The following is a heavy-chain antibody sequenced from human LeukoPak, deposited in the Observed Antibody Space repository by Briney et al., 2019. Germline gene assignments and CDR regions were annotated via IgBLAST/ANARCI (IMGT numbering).Heavy chain of an antibody. CDR2: INHSGST. Sequence: SETLSLTCAVYGGSFSGYCWSWIRQPPGKGLEWIGEINHSGSTNYNPSLKSRVTISVDTSKNQFSLKLSSVTAADTAVYYCARDQYCSGGSCPYYYYGMDVWGQGTTVTVSS. D-gene: IGHD2-15*01. J-gene: IGHJ6*02. V-gene: IGHV4-34*01. CDR3: ARDQYCSGGSCPYYYYGMDV. CDR1: GGSFSGYC.